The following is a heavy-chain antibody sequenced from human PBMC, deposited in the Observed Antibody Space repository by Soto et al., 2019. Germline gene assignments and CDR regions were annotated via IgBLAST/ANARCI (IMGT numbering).Heavy chain of an antibody. D-gene: IGHD1-26*01. V-gene: IGHV3-30*18. CDR1: GFTFSSYG. Sequence: QVQLVESGGGVVQPGRSLRLSCVASGFTFSSYGMHWVRQAPGKGLEWVAIISYDGSNTYYADSVKGRFTISRDNSKNTMYLQLNRLRAEDTSVYYWAKEGGLSGGYYISSSYYFDYWGQGNLVIVSS. J-gene: IGHJ4*02. CDR3: AKEGGLSGGYYISSSYYFDY. CDR2: ISYDGSNT.